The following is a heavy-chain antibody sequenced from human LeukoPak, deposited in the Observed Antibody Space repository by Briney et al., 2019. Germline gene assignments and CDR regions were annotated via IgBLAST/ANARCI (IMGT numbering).Heavy chain of an antibody. CDR3: ARHPAVTTPGSYYGMDV. Sequence: SETLSLTCTVSGGSISSSSYYWGWIRQPPGKGLEWIGSIYYSGSTYYNPSLKSRVTISVDTSKNQFSLKLSSVTAADTAVYYCARHPAVTTPGSYYGMDVWGQGTTVTVSS. J-gene: IGHJ6*02. D-gene: IGHD4-17*01. CDR2: IYYSGST. V-gene: IGHV4-39*01. CDR1: GGSISSSSYY.